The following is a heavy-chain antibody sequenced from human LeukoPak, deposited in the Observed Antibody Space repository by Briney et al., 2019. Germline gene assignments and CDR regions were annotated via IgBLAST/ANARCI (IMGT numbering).Heavy chain of an antibody. CDR2: IYYSGST. V-gene: IGHV4-59*01. D-gene: IGHD6-13*01. CDR1: GGSISSYY. CDR3: ARGDSSSWYGNY. Sequence: SETLSLTCTVSGGSISSYYWSWIRQPPGKGLEWIGYIYYSGSTNYNPSLKSRVTISVDTSKNQFSLKLSSATAADTAVYYCARGDSSSWYGNYWGQGTLVTVSS. J-gene: IGHJ4*02.